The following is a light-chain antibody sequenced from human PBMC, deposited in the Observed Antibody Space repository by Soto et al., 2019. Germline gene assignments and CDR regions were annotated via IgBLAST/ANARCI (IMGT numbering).Light chain of an antibody. CDR1: QSVSSN. CDR2: GAS. J-gene: IGKJ4*01. Sequence: DIVMTQSPATLSVSPGERATLSCRASQSVSSNLAWYQQKPGQAPRLLIYGASTRATGIPARFSGSGSGTEFTLTISSLQSEDFALYYCQQYNNWPPVTFGGGTKVEIK. CDR3: QQYNNWPPVT. V-gene: IGKV3-15*01.